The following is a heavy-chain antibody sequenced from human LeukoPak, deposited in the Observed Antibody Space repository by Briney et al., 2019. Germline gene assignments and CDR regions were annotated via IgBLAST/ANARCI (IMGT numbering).Heavy chain of an antibody. V-gene: IGHV1-46*01. CDR2: INPSGGST. CDR3: ARWTHCSGGSCSGTGFDY. D-gene: IGHD2-15*01. CDR1: GYTFTSYY. J-gene: IGHJ4*02. Sequence: GASVKVSCKASGYTFTSYYMHWVRQAPGQGLEWMGIINPSGGSTSYAQKFQGRVTMTRDTSTSTVYMELSSLRSEDTAVYYCARWTHCSGGSCSGTGFDYWGQGNLVTVSS.